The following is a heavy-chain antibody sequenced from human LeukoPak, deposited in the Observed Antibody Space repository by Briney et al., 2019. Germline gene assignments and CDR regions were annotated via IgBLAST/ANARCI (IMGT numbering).Heavy chain of an antibody. Sequence: PSETLSLTCAVYGGSFSGHYWSWIRQPPGKGLEWIGEINHSGSTNYNPSLKSRVTISVDTSKNQFSLKLSSVTAADTAVYYCARGRTIFGVVIHGGYNWFDPWGQGTLVTVSS. D-gene: IGHD3-3*01. J-gene: IGHJ5*02. V-gene: IGHV4-34*01. CDR3: ARGRTIFGVVIHGGYNWFDP. CDR2: INHSGST. CDR1: GGSFSGHY.